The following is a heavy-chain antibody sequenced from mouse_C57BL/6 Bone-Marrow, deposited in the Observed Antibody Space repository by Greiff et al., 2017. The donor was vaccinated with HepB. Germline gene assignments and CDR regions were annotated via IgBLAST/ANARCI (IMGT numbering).Heavy chain of an antibody. Sequence: EVKLVESGGGLVQPGGSMKLSCVASGFTFSNYWMNWVRQSPEKGLEWVAQIRLKSDNYATHYAESVKGRFTISRDDSKSSVYLQMNNLRAEDTGIYYCTVDDYLFAYWGQGTLVTVSA. V-gene: IGHV6-3*01. CDR1: GFTFSNYW. CDR2: IRLKSDNYAT. J-gene: IGHJ3*01. D-gene: IGHD2-4*01. CDR3: TVDDYLFAY.